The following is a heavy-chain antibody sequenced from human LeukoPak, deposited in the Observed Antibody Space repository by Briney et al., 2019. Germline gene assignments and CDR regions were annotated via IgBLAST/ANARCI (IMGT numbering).Heavy chain of an antibody. Sequence: GRSLRLSCAASGFTFSSYGMHWVRQAPGKGLEWVAVIWYGGSNKYYADSVKGRFTISRDNSKNTLYLQMNSLRAEDTAVYYCASLWGPDAFDIWGQGTMVTVSS. J-gene: IGHJ3*02. D-gene: IGHD3-16*01. V-gene: IGHV3-33*08. CDR1: GFTFSSYG. CDR2: IWYGGSNK. CDR3: ASLWGPDAFDI.